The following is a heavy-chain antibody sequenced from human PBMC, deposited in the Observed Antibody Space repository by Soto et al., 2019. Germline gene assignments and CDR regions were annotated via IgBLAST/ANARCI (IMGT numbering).Heavy chain of an antibody. CDR3: ARDPRYSSSSPLYYYYYGMDV. J-gene: IGHJ6*02. D-gene: IGHD6-6*01. CDR1: GGSISSYY. CDR2: IYYSGST. V-gene: IGHV4-59*01. Sequence: ETLSLTCTVSGGSISSYYWTWIRQPPGKGLEWIGYIYYSGSTYYNPSLKSRVTISVDTSKNQFSLRLNSVTAADTAVYYCARDPRYSSSSPLYYYYYGMDVWGQGTTVTVSS.